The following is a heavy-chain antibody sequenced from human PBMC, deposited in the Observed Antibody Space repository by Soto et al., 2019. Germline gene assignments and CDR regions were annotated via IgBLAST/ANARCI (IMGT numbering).Heavy chain of an antibody. J-gene: IGHJ6*02. D-gene: IGHD5-18*01. Sequence: EVQLVETGGGLIQPGGSLSLSCAASGLAVTSNYMSWVRQAPGKGLEWVSIVYSSGTTYYADSVKGRFTFSRDKSKNTIYLQMRNLRADDTAVYYCARVDTYDYYYSMDVWGQGTTVTVSS. CDR1: GLAVTSNY. CDR2: VYSSGTT. V-gene: IGHV3-53*02. CDR3: ARVDTYDYYYSMDV.